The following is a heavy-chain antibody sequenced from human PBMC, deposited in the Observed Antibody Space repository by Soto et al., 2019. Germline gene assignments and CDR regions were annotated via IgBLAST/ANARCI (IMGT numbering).Heavy chain of an antibody. CDR3: ARDQTFDAVAGTFYGY. CDR1: GFTVSSYS. Sequence: GGSLRLSCAASGFTVSSYSMNWVRQAPGKGLEWVSYISSSSSTIYYADSVKGRFTISRDNAKNSLYLQMNSLRDEDTAVYYCARDQTFDAVAGTFYGYWGQGTLVTVSS. J-gene: IGHJ4*02. V-gene: IGHV3-48*02. D-gene: IGHD6-19*01. CDR2: ISSSSSTI.